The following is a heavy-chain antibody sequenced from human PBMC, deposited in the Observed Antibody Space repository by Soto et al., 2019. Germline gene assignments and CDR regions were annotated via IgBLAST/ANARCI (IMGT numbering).Heavy chain of an antibody. J-gene: IGHJ3*02. CDR3: AKSLFGGPDI. D-gene: IGHD2-15*01. V-gene: IGHV3-23*01. CDR1: RFTFSTYA. Sequence: PGGSLRLSCAASRFTFSTYAMSWVRQAPGKGLEWVSGISGGGGDTSYADCVRGRFTCSRDNSKNTLYLQMNSLRAEDTALYYCAKSLFGGPDIWGQGTMVTVSS. CDR2: ISGGGGDT.